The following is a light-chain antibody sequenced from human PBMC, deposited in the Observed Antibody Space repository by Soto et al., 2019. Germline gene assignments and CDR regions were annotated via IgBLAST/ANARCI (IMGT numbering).Light chain of an antibody. J-gene: IGKJ1*01. V-gene: IGKV3-11*01. CDR1: QSVSSY. CDR3: QQSYSTPWT. CDR2: DAS. Sequence: EIVLTQSPATLSLSPGERATPSCRASQSVSSYLAWYQQKPGQAPRLLTYDASNRATGIPARFSGSGSGTDFTLTISSLQPEDFATYYCQQSYSTPWTFGQGTKVDIK.